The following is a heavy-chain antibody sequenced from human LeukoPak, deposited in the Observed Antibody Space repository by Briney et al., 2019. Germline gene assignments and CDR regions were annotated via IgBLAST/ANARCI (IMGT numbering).Heavy chain of an antibody. D-gene: IGHD2-15*01. CDR2: TIGSGGST. CDR1: GFTFSSYA. CDR3: AKARYCSGGSCYFDY. V-gene: IGHV3-23*01. J-gene: IGHJ4*02. Sequence: GGSLRLSCAASGFTFSSYAMSWVRQAPGKGLEWVLGTIGSGGSTFYADSVKGRFTISRDNSKNTLYLQMNSLRAEDTAVYYCAKARYCSGGSCYFDYWGQGTLVTVSS.